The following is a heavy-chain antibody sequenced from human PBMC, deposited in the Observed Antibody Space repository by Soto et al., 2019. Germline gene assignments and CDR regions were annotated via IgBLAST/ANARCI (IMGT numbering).Heavy chain of an antibody. CDR3: ARVERDYYDSSDRRVDP. J-gene: IGHJ5*02. CDR1: GFTFSSYS. Sequence: SGGSLRLSCAASGFTFSSYSMNWVRQAPGRGLEWVSSISSSSSYIYYADSVKGRFTISRDNAKNSLYLQMNSLRAEDTAVYYCARVERDYYDSSDRRVDPWGQGTLVTVSS. V-gene: IGHV3-21*01. CDR2: ISSSSSYI. D-gene: IGHD3-22*01.